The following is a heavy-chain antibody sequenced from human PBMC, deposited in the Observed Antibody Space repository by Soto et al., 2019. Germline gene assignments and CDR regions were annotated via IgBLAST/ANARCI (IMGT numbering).Heavy chain of an antibody. J-gene: IGHJ4*02. D-gene: IGHD3-16*01. CDR1: GFTFSMCW. V-gene: IGHV3-74*03. CDR2: INGDGTDT. Sequence: EVQLVESGGGLVQPGGSLRLSCAASGFTFSMCWMHWVRQAPGKGLLWVSRINGDGTDTTYADSVKGRFTISRDNDKNTVYVQMNGLRAEDTAVYYCAREVGRGSGSYYWDYWGQETLGTVSS. CDR3: AREVGRGSGSYYWDY.